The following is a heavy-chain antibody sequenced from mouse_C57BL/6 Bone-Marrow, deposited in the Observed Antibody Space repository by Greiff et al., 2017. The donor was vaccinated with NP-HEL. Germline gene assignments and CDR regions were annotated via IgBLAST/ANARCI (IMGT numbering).Heavy chain of an antibody. D-gene: IGHD1-1*01. CDR1: GYAFSSSW. V-gene: IGHV1-82*01. CDR3: ARSTPYYYGSSFFDY. CDR2: IYPGDGDT. Sequence: QVQLQQSGPELVKPGASVKISCKASGYAFSSSWMNWVKQRPGKGLEWIGRIYPGDGDTNYNGKFKGKATLTADKSSSTAYMQLSSLTSEDSAVYFCARSTPYYYGSSFFDYWGQGTTLTVSS. J-gene: IGHJ2*01.